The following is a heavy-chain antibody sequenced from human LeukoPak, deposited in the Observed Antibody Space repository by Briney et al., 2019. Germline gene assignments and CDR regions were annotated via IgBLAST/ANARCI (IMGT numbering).Heavy chain of an antibody. Sequence: AGESLKISCKGSGYSFTSYGISWVRQAPGQGLEWMGWISAYNGNTNYAQKLQGRVTMTTDTSTSTAYMELRSLGSDDTAVYYCARDYYGSGSYYPVFDYWGQGTLVTVSS. CDR2: ISAYNGNT. CDR1: GYSFTSYG. D-gene: IGHD3-10*01. J-gene: IGHJ4*02. CDR3: ARDYYGSGSYYPVFDY. V-gene: IGHV1-18*01.